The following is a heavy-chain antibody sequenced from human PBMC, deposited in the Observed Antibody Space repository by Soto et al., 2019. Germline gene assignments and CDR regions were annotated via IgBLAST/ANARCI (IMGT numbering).Heavy chain of an antibody. V-gene: IGHV4-4*07. CDR2: IYTSGST. CDR1: VDSISTYY. Sequence: SVTLCHTCPVAVDSISTYYGSWLRHPAGTGLEWIGRIYTSGSTNYNPSLKSRVTISVDTSKNQFSLKLSSVTAADTAVYYCAREIAGVVRDYDHYGMDVWGQGPTFTV. CDR3: AREIAGVVRDYDHYGMDV. J-gene: IGHJ6*02. D-gene: IGHD2-15*01.